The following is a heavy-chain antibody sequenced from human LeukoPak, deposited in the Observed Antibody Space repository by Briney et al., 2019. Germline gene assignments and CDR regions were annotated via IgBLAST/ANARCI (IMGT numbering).Heavy chain of an antibody. J-gene: IGHJ5*02. CDR3: AKDLSLQGRKFDP. Sequence: GRSLRLSCAASGFTFSSYGMHWVRQAPGKGLEWVAVIWYDGSNKYYADSVKGRFTISRDNSKNTLYLQMNSLRAEDTAVYYCAKDLSLQGRKFDPWGQGTLVTVSS. CDR1: GFTFSSYG. CDR2: IWYDGSNK. V-gene: IGHV3-33*06.